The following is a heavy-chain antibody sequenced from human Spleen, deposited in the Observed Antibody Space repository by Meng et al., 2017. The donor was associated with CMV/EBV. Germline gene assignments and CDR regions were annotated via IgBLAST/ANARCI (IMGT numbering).Heavy chain of an antibody. CDR2: INPSGRTT. J-gene: IGHJ6*02. D-gene: IGHD2-2*01. V-gene: IGHV1-46*01. CDR3: ARAAVLATDPTANRYYGMDV. Sequence: ASVKVSCKASGYTFTGYYMHWVRQAPGQGLEWLGWINPSGRTTGYAQRFQSRLTMTREMSTSAVYMELSSLRSEDTAVYYCARAAVLATDPTANRYYGMDVWGQGTTVTVSS. CDR1: GYTFTGYY.